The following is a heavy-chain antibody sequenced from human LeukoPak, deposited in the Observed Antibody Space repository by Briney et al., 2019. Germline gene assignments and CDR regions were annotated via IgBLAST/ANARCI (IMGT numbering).Heavy chain of an antibody. CDR3: ARGRHILMVTRNFDY. J-gene: IGHJ4*02. V-gene: IGHV1-46*01. Sequence: ASVKVSCKASGYTFANYNMHWVRQAPGQGLEWMGIINPSGGDTSYEQRFQGRVTMTRDMSTSTDYMELSSLKSEETAVYYCARGRHILMVTRNFDYWGQGTLVTVSS. CDR1: GYTFANYN. D-gene: IGHD2-21*02. CDR2: INPSGGDT.